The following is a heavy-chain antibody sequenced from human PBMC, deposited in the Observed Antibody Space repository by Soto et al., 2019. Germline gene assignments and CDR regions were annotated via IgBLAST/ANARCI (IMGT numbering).Heavy chain of an antibody. Sequence: GESLKISCKGSGYSFTSYWIGWVRQMPGKGLEWMGIIYPGDSDTRYSPSFQGQVTISADKSISTAYPQWSSLKASDTAMYYCYSGSYYYYYGMDVWGQGTTVTVSS. J-gene: IGHJ6*02. V-gene: IGHV5-51*01. D-gene: IGHD1-26*01. CDR2: IYPGDSDT. CDR1: GYSFTSYW. CDR3: YSGSYYYYYGMDV.